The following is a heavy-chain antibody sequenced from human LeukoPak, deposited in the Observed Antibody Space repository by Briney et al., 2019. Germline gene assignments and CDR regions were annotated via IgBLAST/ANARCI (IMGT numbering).Heavy chain of an antibody. Sequence: SETLSLTCTVSGGSVSSGGNYWSWIRQPPGKGLEWIGYIYYSASTNYNPSLKSRVTISVDTSNNQFSLKLSSVTAADTAVYYCARGSRGYSYGWGQGTLVTVSS. CDR2: IYYSAST. J-gene: IGHJ4*02. V-gene: IGHV4-61*08. CDR3: ARGSRGYSYG. D-gene: IGHD5-18*01. CDR1: GGSVSSGGNY.